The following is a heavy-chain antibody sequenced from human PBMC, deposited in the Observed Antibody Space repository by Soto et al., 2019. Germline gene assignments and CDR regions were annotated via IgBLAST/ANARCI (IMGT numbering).Heavy chain of an antibody. J-gene: IGHJ4*02. V-gene: IGHV1-2*02. CDR3: ARVGYYDILTGSNDC. CDR2: INPNSGGT. D-gene: IGHD3-9*01. CDR1: GYTFTGYY. Sequence: ASVKVSCKASGYTFTGYYMHWVRQAPGQGLEWMGWINPNSGGTNYAQKFQGRVTMTRDTSISTAYMELSRLRSDDTAVYYCARVGYYDILTGSNDCWGQGILVTVSS.